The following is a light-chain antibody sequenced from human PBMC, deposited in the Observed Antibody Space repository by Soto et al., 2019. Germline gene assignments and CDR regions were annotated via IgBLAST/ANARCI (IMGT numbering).Light chain of an antibody. CDR3: QQYGGSPQT. CDR2: GAS. V-gene: IGKV3-20*01. CDR1: QSVGSDY. Sequence: EIVLTQSPGTLSLSPGERATLSCRASQSVGSDYLAWYQQKPGQPPRLLIYGASSRAIGIPDRFSGSGYGTDFTITISRLEPEDFAVYHCQQYGGSPQTFGQGTKLEIK. J-gene: IGKJ2*01.